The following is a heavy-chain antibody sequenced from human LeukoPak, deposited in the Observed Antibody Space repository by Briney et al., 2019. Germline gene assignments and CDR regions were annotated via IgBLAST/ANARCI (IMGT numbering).Heavy chain of an antibody. Sequence: GRSLRLSCAAPGFTFSSYGIHWVRQAPGKGLEWVAVIWSDGRDKYYADSVKGRFTISRDNSKNTLYLQMNSLRAEDTAVYYCARDHRTTVTVYYFDYWGQGTLVTVSS. V-gene: IGHV3-33*01. CDR1: GFTFSSYG. J-gene: IGHJ4*02. D-gene: IGHD4-17*01. CDR3: ARDHRTTVTVYYFDY. CDR2: IWSDGRDK.